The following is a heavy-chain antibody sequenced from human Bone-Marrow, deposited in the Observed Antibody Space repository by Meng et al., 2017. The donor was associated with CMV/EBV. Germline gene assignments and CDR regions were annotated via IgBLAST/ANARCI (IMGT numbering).Heavy chain of an antibody. Sequence: GESLKISCAASGFTFSSYSMNWVRQAPGKGLEWVSSISSSSSYIYYADSVKGRFTISRDNAKNSLYLQMNSLRAEDTAVYYCARVVEQWLVRYYYYGMDVWGQGTTVTVSS. J-gene: IGHJ6*02. CDR1: GFTFSSYS. D-gene: IGHD6-19*01. CDR2: ISSSSSYI. V-gene: IGHV3-21*01. CDR3: ARVVEQWLVRYYYYGMDV.